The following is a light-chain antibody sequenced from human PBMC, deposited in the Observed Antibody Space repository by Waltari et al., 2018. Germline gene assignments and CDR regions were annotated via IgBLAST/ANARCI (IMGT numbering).Light chain of an antibody. CDR1: QSVSSN. J-gene: IGKJ5*01. Sequence: VVLTQSPATLSVSPGESAIISCRASQSVSSNLAWYQQQPGKAPRLLIYDASTRPSFIPARFRGSGSGPECTLTVNSLQSEDSATYYCQQYNRWPPITFGQGTRLDIK. V-gene: IGKV3-15*01. CDR2: DAS. CDR3: QQYNRWPPIT.